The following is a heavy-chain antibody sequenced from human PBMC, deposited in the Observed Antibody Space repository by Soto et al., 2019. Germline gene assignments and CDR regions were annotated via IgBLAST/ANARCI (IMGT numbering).Heavy chain of an antibody. CDR1: GGTFSRYA. CDR3: ARDGGSYYLIG. J-gene: IGHJ4*02. D-gene: IGHD1-26*01. CDR2: IIPIFGTA. V-gene: IGHV1-69*12. Sequence: QVQLVQSGAEVKKPGYSVKVSCKASGGTFSRYAISWVRQAPRQGLEWMGGIIPIFGTANYAQKFQGRVTITADESTSTAYMELSSLRSEDTAVYYCARDGGSYYLIGWGQGTLVTVSS.